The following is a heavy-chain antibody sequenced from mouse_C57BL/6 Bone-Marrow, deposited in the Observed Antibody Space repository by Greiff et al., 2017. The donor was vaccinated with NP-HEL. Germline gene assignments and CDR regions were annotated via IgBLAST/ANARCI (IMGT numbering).Heavy chain of an antibody. J-gene: IGHJ3*01. CDR2: IHPNSGST. CDR1: GYTFTSYW. V-gene: IGHV1-64*01. Sequence: QVQLQQPGAELVKPGASVKLSCKASGYTFTSYWMHWVKQRPGQGLEWIGMIHPNSGSTNYNEKFKSKATLTVDKSSSTAYMQLSSLTSEDSAVYYCARSGLWLRRGKAWFAYWGQGTLVTVSA. D-gene: IGHD2-2*01. CDR3: ARSGLWLRRGKAWFAY.